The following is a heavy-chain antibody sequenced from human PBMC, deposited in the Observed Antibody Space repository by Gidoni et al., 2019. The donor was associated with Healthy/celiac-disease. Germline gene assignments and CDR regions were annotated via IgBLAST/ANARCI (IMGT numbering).Heavy chain of an antibody. CDR3: ARDLEAGTTRGDAFDI. Sequence: QVQLVESGGGVVQPGRSLRLSCAASGFTFSSYGMHWVRQAPGKGLEWLAVIWYDGSNKYYADSVKGRFTISRDNSKNTLYLQMNSLRAEDTAVYYCARDLEAGTTRGDAFDIWGQGTMVTVSS. V-gene: IGHV3-33*01. CDR2: IWYDGSNK. J-gene: IGHJ3*02. D-gene: IGHD1-1*01. CDR1: GFTFSSYG.